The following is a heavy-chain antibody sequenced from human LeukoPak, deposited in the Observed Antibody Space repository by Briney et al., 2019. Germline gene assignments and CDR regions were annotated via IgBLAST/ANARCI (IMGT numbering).Heavy chain of an antibody. J-gene: IGHJ4*02. D-gene: IGHD6-13*01. CDR2: IKQDGSEI. Sequence: GGSLRLSCAASGFTFSKASMNWVRQAPGKGLEWVANIKQDGSEISYVDSVKGRFTISRDNAKNPLYLQMNSLRAEDTAVYYCARDPLTIRAAAALDYWGQGTLVTVSS. CDR1: GFTFSKAS. CDR3: ARDPLTIRAAAALDY. V-gene: IGHV3-7*01.